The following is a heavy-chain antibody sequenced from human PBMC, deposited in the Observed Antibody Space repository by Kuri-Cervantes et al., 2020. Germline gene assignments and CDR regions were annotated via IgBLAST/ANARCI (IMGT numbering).Heavy chain of an antibody. V-gene: IGHV3-48*04. J-gene: IGHJ3*02. CDR1: GFTFSSYW. CDR2: ISSSGSTI. CDR3: ARDPPGIGAFDI. Sequence: GESLKISCAASGFTFSSYWMSWVRQAPGKGLEWVSYISSSGSTIYYADSVKGRFTISRDNAKNSLYLQMNSLRAEDTAVYYCARDPPGIGAFDIWGQGTMVTVSS.